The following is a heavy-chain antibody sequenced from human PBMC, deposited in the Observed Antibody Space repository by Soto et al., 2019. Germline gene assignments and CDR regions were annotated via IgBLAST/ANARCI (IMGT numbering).Heavy chain of an antibody. Sequence: QVQLQQWGAGLLKPSETLSLTCAVYGGSFSGYCWSRIRQSPGKGLEWIGEIDHNGPTNYNPSLKSRVTISVDKSKNQFSLRLSSTTAADTATYYCAPYGSGIYYISRDQYWGQGTLVTVSS. V-gene: IGHV4-34*01. J-gene: IGHJ4*02. D-gene: IGHD3-10*01. CDR1: GGSFSGYC. CDR2: IDHNGPT. CDR3: APYGSGIYYISRDQY.